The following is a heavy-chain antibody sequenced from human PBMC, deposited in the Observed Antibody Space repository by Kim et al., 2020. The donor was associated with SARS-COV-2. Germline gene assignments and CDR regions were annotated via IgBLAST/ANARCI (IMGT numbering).Heavy chain of an antibody. V-gene: IGHV5-10-1*01. Sequence: PAFHGHVTISADKSISTAYLQWSSLKASDTAMYYCARSEVMGIVVVILDYWGQGTLVTVSS. D-gene: IGHD3-22*01. CDR3: ARSEVMGIVVVILDY. J-gene: IGHJ4*02.